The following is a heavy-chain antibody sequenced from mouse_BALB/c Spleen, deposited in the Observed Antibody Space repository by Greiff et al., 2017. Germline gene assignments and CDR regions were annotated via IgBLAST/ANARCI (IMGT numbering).Heavy chain of an antibody. CDR3: ASYYYGSREYYYAMDY. CDR1: GFNIKDTY. CDR2: IDPANGNT. V-gene: IGHV14-3*02. D-gene: IGHD1-1*01. Sequence: DQLQQSGAELVKPGASVKLSCTASGFNIKDTYMHWVKQRPEQGLEWIGRIDPANGNTKYDPKFQGKATITADTSSNTAYLQLSSLTSEDTAVYYCASYYYGSREYYYAMDYWGQGTSVTVSS. J-gene: IGHJ4*01.